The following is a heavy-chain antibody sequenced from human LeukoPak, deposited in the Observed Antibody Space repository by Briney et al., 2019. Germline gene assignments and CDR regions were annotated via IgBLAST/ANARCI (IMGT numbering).Heavy chain of an antibody. J-gene: IGHJ5*02. D-gene: IGHD2-2*01. CDR2: TYYRSTWYN. Sequence: SQTLSLTNAISGDSVSSNSVTWNWIRQSPSRGLEWLGRTYYRSTWYNDYAVSVRGRITVNPDTSKNQFSLHLNSVTPEDTAVYYCARRLTQYDCFDPWGQGILVTVSS. CDR1: GDSVSSNSVT. V-gene: IGHV6-1*01. CDR3: ARRLTQYDCFDP.